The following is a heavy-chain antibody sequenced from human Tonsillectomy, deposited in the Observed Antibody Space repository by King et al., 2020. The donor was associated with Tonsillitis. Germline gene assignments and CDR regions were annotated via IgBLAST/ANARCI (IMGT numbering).Heavy chain of an antibody. CDR3: ARGYPITSYFDY. Sequence: VKLQQWGAGLLKPSETLSLTCAVYGGSFSGYYWSWIRQPPGKGLEWIGEINHSGSTNYNPSLKSRVTISVDTSKNQFSLKLSSVTAADTAVYYCARGYPITSYFDYWGQGTLVTVSS. CDR2: INHSGST. J-gene: IGHJ4*02. CDR1: GGSFSGYY. D-gene: IGHD3-16*01. V-gene: IGHV4-34*01.